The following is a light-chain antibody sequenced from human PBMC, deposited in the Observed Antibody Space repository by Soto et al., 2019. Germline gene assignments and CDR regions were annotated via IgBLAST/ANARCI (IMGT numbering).Light chain of an antibody. CDR3: QQYGSSRT. CDR1: QSVSSNY. CDR2: DVS. Sequence: EIVLTQSPGTLSLSPGERATLSCRSSQSVSSNYLAWYQQKPDQAPRLAIDDVSARATAIPDMFSGSGSGTVFNLTISRLGPDEFAEEYCQQYGSSRTFGQGTKVEIK. V-gene: IGKV3-20*01. J-gene: IGKJ1*01.